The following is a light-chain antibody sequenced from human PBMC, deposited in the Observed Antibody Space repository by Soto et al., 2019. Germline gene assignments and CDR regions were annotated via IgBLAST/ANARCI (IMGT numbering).Light chain of an antibody. CDR3: QQYDTYWT. CDR2: KAS. J-gene: IGKJ1*01. Sequence: DIQMTQSPSTLSASVGDRVTITCRASQSIKTWLAWYQQKPGKAPKLLIYKASNLERGVPSRFTGSGSGTKFTLTIFSLQPDDFATYYCQQYDTYWTFGQGTKVDIK. V-gene: IGKV1-5*03. CDR1: QSIKTW.